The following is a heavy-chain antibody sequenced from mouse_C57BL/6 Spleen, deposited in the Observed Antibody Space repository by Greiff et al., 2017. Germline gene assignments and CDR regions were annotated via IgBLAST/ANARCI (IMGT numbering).Heavy chain of an antibody. D-gene: IGHD1-1*01. Sequence: EVKVVESGPGMVKPSQSLSLTCNVSGYSITSGYAWHWIRHFPGNKLEWLGYISYSGSTNYNPSLKSRISITHDTSKNHFFLKLNSVTTEDTATYYCSRDGYYGSSSFAYWGQGTLVTVSA. J-gene: IGHJ3*01. CDR1: GYSITSGYA. CDR2: ISYSGST. V-gene: IGHV3-1*01. CDR3: SRDGYYGSSSFAY.